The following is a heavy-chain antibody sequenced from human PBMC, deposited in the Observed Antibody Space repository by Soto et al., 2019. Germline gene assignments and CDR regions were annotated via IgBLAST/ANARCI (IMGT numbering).Heavy chain of an antibody. V-gene: IGHV1-69*12. CDR3: ARSQTANYYDSSGYYYMDC. CDR1: GGTFSSYA. CDR2: IIPIFGTA. J-gene: IGHJ4*02. D-gene: IGHD3-22*01. Sequence: QVQLVQSGAEVKKPGSSVKVSCKASGGTFSSYAISWVRQAPGQGLEWMGGIIPIFGTANSAQKFQGRGTIPANESTSTAYMELSSLRSEDTAVYYCARSQTANYYDSSGYYYMDCWGQGTLVTVSS.